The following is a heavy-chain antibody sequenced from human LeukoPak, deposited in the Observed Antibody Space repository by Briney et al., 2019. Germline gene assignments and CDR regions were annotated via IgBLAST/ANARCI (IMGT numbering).Heavy chain of an antibody. J-gene: IGHJ5*02. CDR2: ISSSSYI. D-gene: IGHD3-3*01. CDR1: GFTFSSYS. Sequence: GGSLTLSCAASGFTFSSYSMNWVRQAPGKGLEWVSSISSSSYIYYADSVKGRFTISRDNAKNSLYLQMNSLRAEDTAVYYCARDSSYDFWSGYYTNWFDPWGQGTLVTVSS. V-gene: IGHV3-21*01. CDR3: ARDSSYDFWSGYYTNWFDP.